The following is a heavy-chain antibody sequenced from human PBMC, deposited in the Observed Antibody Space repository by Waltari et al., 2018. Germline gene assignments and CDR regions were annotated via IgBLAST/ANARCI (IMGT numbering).Heavy chain of an antibody. CDR2: ITSDGTNT. Sequence: EVQLVGSGGGLVKPGGSLSLSCAASVFTFSSYTINLSRQAPVKGPEWISCITSDGTNTTYADSVRGRFTISRDNAKNSLFLQINSLRADDTAVYYCARDRRPTLILGSGAFDIWGQGIKVNVSS. V-gene: IGHV3-21*01. D-gene: IGHD3-22*01. CDR1: VFTFSSYT. J-gene: IGHJ3*02. CDR3: ARDRRPTLILGSGAFDI.